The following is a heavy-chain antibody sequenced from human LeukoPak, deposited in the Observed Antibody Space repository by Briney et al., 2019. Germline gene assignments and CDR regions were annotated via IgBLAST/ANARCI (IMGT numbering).Heavy chain of an antibody. J-gene: IGHJ5*02. CDR2: IYHTGGT. V-gene: IGHV4-4*02. CDR1: GDSITTNHW. Sequence: PSETLSLTCTVSGDSITTNHWWSWVRQPPGKGLEWIGEIYHTGGTNYNPSLKSRVTISVDTSKNQFSLKLTSVTAADTAVYFCARGGYYGSGNDFRFDPWGQGTLVTVSS. D-gene: IGHD3-10*01. CDR3: ARGGYYGSGNDFRFDP.